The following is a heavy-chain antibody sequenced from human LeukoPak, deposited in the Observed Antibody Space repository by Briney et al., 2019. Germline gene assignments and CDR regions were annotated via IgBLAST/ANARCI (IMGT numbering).Heavy chain of an antibody. Sequence: GGSLRLSCAASGFTFSNYAMYWVRLAPGKGLEYVSAISSNGGSTDYANSVKGRFTISRDNSKNRLFLQMGSLRAEDMAVYYCARGGYYDSSGSFVYWGQGTLVTVSS. CDR3: ARGGYYDSSGSFVY. D-gene: IGHD3-22*01. J-gene: IGHJ4*02. CDR1: GFTFSNYA. V-gene: IGHV3-64*01. CDR2: ISSNGGST.